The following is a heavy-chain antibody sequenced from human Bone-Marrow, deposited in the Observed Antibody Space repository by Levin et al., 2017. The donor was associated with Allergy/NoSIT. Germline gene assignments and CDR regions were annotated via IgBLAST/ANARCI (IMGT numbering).Heavy chain of an antibody. CDR3: ARGITEWFGELFNP. J-gene: IGHJ5*02. CDR1: GGSISTFT. Sequence: SVKVSCKASGGSISTFTVSWVRQAPGQGLEWMGRVIPIFNTPNYAQKFQGRVTITADKSTNTAYMELNSLTSADTAVYYCARGITEWFGELFNPWGQGTLVTVSS. CDR2: VIPIFNTP. D-gene: IGHD3-10*01. V-gene: IGHV1-69*08.